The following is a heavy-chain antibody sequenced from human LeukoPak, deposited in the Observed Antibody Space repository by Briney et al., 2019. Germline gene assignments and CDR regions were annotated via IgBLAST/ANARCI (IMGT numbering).Heavy chain of an antibody. CDR3: AREALRGAAGGYWFDP. J-gene: IGHJ5*02. Sequence: ASVKVSCKASGGTFSSYAISWVRQAPGQGLEWMGGIIPIFGTANYAQKFQGRVTITADESTSTAYMELSSLRSEDTAVYYCAREALRGAAGGYWFDPWGQGTLVTVSS. V-gene: IGHV1-69*01. D-gene: IGHD3-10*01. CDR2: IIPIFGTA. CDR1: GGTFSSYA.